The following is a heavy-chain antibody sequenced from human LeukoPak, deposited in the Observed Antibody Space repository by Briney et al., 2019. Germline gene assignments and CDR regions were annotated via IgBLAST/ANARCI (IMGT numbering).Heavy chain of an antibody. V-gene: IGHV3-21*04. J-gene: IGHJ5*02. Sequence: PGGSLRLSCAASGFTFSSYSMNWVRQAPGKGLEWVSSISSRSSYIYYADSVKGRFTISRDNAKNSLYLQMNSLRAEDTAVYYCAKKYSTGLDPWGQGTLVTVSS. CDR2: ISSRSSYI. D-gene: IGHD1-26*01. CDR3: AKKYSTGLDP. CDR1: GFTFSSYS.